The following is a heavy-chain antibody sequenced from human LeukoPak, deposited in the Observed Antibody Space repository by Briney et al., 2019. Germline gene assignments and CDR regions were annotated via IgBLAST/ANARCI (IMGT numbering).Heavy chain of an antibody. V-gene: IGHV4-59*12. D-gene: IGHD6-25*01. J-gene: IGHJ5*02. Sequence: SETLSLTCTVSGGSFRSYCWSWIRQPPGKGLEWIGYIYHSGSTYYNPSLESRVTISVDRSKNQFSLKLSSVTAADTAVYYCARDPYSSGQGGPWGQGTLVTVSS. CDR1: GGSFRSYC. CDR2: IYHSGST. CDR3: ARDPYSSGQGGP.